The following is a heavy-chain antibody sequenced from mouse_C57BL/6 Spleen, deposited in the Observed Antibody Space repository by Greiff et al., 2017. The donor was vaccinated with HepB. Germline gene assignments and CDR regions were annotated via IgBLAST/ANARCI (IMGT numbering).Heavy chain of an antibody. Sequence: QVQLQQSGAELVKPGASVKMSCKASGYTFTSSWITWVKQRPGQGLEWIGDIYPGSGSTNYNEKFKSKATLTVDTSSSTAYMQLSSLTSEDSAVYYCARYPHYYRNYLYYFDYWGQGTTLTVSS. CDR2: IYPGSGST. V-gene: IGHV1-55*01. D-gene: IGHD2-1*01. J-gene: IGHJ2*01. CDR3: ARYPHYYRNYLYYFDY. CDR1: GYTFTSSW.